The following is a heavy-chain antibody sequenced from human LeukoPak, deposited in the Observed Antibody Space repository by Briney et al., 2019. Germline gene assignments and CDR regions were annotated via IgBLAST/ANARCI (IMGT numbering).Heavy chain of an antibody. CDR2: IIPILGIA. CDR3: ARGYSNYDGGNWFNP. J-gene: IGHJ5*02. V-gene: IGHV1-69*02. Sequence: GSSVKVSCKASGGTFSSYTISWVRQAPGQGLEWMGRIIPILGIANYAQKFQGRVTITADKSTTTAYMELSSLRSEDTAVYYCARGYSNYDGGNWFNPWGQGTLVTVSS. CDR1: GGTFSSYT. D-gene: IGHD4-11*01.